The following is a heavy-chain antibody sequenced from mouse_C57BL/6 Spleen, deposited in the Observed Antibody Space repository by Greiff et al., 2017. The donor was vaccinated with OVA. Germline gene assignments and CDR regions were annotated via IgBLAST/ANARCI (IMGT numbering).Heavy chain of an antibody. CDR2: IWGVGST. CDR3: ASRYDYDGFAY. D-gene: IGHD2-4*01. CDR1: GFSLTSYG. J-gene: IGHJ3*01. Sequence: VHLVESGPGLVAPSQSLSITCTVSGFSLTSYGVDWVRQSPGKGLEWLGLIWGVGSTNYNSALKSRMSISKDNSKSQVFFKMNSRQPDDTALYYCASRYDYDGFAYWGQGTLVTVSA. V-gene: IGHV2-6*01.